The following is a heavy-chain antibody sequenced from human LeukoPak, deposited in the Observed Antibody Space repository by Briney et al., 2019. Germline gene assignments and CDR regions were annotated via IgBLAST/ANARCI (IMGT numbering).Heavy chain of an antibody. D-gene: IGHD2-15*01. Sequence: SETLSLTCAVYGGSFSGYYWSWIRQPPGKGLEWIGEINHSGSTNYNPSLKSRVTISVDTSKNQFSLKLSSVTAADTAVYYCARDPLYCSGGSCRGDYWGQGTLVTVSS. J-gene: IGHJ4*02. CDR1: GGSFSGYY. V-gene: IGHV4-34*01. CDR2: INHSGST. CDR3: ARDPLYCSGGSCRGDY.